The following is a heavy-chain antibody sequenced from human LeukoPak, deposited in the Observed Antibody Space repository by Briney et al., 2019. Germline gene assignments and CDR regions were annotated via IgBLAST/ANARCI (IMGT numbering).Heavy chain of an antibody. D-gene: IGHD3-3*01. Sequence: PSETLSLTCNVSGDSISPYYWTWIRQSPGKGLEWIGYIYYSGSTDHNPSLKSRVTISVDTSKNQFSLNLSSVTAADTAVYYCARGRLSDYTFWSGYKELDYWGQGTLVTVSS. CDR1: GDSISPYY. CDR2: IYYSGST. J-gene: IGHJ4*02. V-gene: IGHV4-59*01. CDR3: ARGRLSDYTFWSGYKELDY.